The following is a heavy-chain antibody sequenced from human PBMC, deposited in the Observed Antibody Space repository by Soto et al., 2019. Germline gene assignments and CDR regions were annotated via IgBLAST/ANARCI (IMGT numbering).Heavy chain of an antibody. J-gene: IGHJ6*02. Sequence: SLRLSCAASGFTFSSYAMSWVRQAPGKGLEWVSAISGSGGSTYYADSVKGRFTISRDNSKNTLYLQMNSLRAEDTAVYYCAKGITMIVVVDGMDVWGQGTTVTVSS. CDR1: GFTFSSYA. D-gene: IGHD3-22*01. CDR2: ISGSGGST. V-gene: IGHV3-23*01. CDR3: AKGITMIVVVDGMDV.